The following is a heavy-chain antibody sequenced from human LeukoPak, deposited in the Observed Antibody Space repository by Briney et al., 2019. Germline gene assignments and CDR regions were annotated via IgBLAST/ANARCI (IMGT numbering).Heavy chain of an antibody. V-gene: IGHV3-11*01. CDR2: ISSSGSTI. CDR1: GFTFSDYY. J-gene: IGHJ5*02. Sequence: GGSLRLSCAASGFTFSDYYMSWIRQAPGKGLEWVSYISSSGSTIYYADSVKGRFTISRDNAKNSLYLQMNSLRAEDTAVYYCAKDQYVVGATLWFDPWGQGTLVTVSS. D-gene: IGHD1-26*01. CDR3: AKDQYVVGATLWFDP.